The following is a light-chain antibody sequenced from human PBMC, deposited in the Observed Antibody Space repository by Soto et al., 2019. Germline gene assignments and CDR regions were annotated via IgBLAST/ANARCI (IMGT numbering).Light chain of an antibody. Sequence: EIGLTQSPGTLSLSPGERATLSCRASQSVSSSYLAWYQQKPGQAPRLLIYGASSRATGIPDRFSGGGSGTDFTLTISRLEPEDFAVYYCQQYGSSPALTFGGGTKVEIK. V-gene: IGKV3-20*01. J-gene: IGKJ4*01. CDR1: QSVSSSY. CDR2: GAS. CDR3: QQYGSSPALT.